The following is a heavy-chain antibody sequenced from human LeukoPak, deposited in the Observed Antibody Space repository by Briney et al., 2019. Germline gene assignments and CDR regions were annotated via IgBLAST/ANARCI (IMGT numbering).Heavy chain of an antibody. CDR1: GFTFSSSA. D-gene: IGHD5-24*01. CDR2: ISSNGGST. CDR3: VNVMANDAFDI. V-gene: IGHV3-64D*09. J-gene: IGHJ3*02. Sequence: PGGSLRLSCTAPGFTFSSSAMHWVRQAPGKGLEYVSAISSNGGSTYYADSVKGRFTISRDNSKNTLYLQMSSLRAEDTAVYYCVNVMANDAFDIWGQGTMVTVSS.